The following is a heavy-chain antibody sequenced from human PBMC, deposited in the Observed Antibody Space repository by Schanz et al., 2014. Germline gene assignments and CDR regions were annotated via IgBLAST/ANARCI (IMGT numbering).Heavy chain of an antibody. D-gene: IGHD6-6*01. Sequence: QVQLLQSGAEVKKPGASMKVSCKASGYTFTTYYMLWVRQAPGQGLEWMGIINPSGGSTRYGQKFRGRSTVTTDTSTSTVYLELSSLRSDDTAVYYCGRGFSRSYIDFWGQGTLITVAS. CDR1: GYTFTTYY. V-gene: IGHV1-46*03. J-gene: IGHJ4*02. CDR2: INPSGGST. CDR3: GRGFSRSYIDF.